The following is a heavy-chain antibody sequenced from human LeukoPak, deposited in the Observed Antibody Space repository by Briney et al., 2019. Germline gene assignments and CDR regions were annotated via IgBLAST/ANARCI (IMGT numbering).Heavy chain of an antibody. J-gene: IGHJ4*02. D-gene: IGHD2-2*01. Sequence: SETLSLTCAVYGGSFSGYYWSWIRQPPGKGLEWIGEINHSGSTNYNPSLKSRVTISVDTSKNQFSLKLSSVTAADTAVYYCASRAIVAVPAAMDYWGQGTLVTVSS. V-gene: IGHV4-34*01. CDR2: INHSGST. CDR3: ASRAIVAVPAAMDY. CDR1: GGSFSGYY.